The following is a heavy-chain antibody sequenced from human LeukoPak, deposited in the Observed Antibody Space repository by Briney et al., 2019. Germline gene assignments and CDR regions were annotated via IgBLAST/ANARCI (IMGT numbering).Heavy chain of an antibody. J-gene: IGHJ5*02. D-gene: IGHD3-3*01. Sequence: SETLSLTCTVSGGSISSGGYYWSWIRQHPGKGLEWIGYIYYSGSTYYNPSLKSRVTISVDTSKNQFSLKLSSVTAADTAVYYCARSRPGEWRHWFDPWGQGTPVTVSS. CDR3: ARSRPGEWRHWFDP. CDR2: IYYSGST. V-gene: IGHV4-31*03. CDR1: GGSISSGGYY.